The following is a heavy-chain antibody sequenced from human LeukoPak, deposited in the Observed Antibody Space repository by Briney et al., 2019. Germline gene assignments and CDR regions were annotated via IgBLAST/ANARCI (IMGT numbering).Heavy chain of an antibody. CDR2: IYYSGST. CDR1: GGSISPYY. CDR3: ARHFTYYYDSSGYPRDAFDI. J-gene: IGHJ3*02. D-gene: IGHD3-22*01. V-gene: IGHV4-59*08. Sequence: SETLSLTCTVSGGSISPYYWSWIRQSPGKGLVWIGYIYYSGSTNYNPSLKSRVTISVDMSKNQVSPKLSSVTAADTALYYCARHFTYYYDSSGYPRDAFDIWGQGTMVTVSS.